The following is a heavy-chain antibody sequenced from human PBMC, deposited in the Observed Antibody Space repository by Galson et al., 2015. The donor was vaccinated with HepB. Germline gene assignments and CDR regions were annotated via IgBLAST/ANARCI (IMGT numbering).Heavy chain of an antibody. V-gene: IGHV1-2*02. CDR2: INPSSLGT. CDR3: ARGNYYDSSAHIRDY. D-gene: IGHD3-22*01. CDR1: GSTFTGYY. Sequence: SVKVSCKASGSTFTGYYIHWVRQAPGQGLEWMGWINPSSLGTYYLQKFQGRVTMTRDTSINTAYMELSRLRSDDTAVYYCARGNYYDSSAHIRDYWGQGTLVTVSS. J-gene: IGHJ4*02.